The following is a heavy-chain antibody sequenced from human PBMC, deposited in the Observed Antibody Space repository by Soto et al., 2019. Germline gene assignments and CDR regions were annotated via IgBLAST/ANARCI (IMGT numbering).Heavy chain of an antibody. D-gene: IGHD3-3*01. CDR2: ISGSGGST. Sequence: GGSLRLSCAASGFTFSSYAMSWVRQAPGKGLEWVSAISGSGGSTYYADSVKGRFTISRDNSKNTLYLQMNSLRAEDTAVYYCAKAPPAYDFWSGYKSYYFDYWGQGTLVTVSS. V-gene: IGHV3-23*01. J-gene: IGHJ4*02. CDR1: GFTFSSYA. CDR3: AKAPPAYDFWSGYKSYYFDY.